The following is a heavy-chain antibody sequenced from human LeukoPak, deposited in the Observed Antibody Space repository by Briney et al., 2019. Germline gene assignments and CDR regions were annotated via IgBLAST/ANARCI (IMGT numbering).Heavy chain of an antibody. CDR3: ARAGYAWWFDP. CDR1: GGSVSSGSFY. CDR2: IYYSGST. J-gene: IGHJ5*02. Sequence: NPSETLSLACTVSGGSVSSGSFYWSWIRQPPGKGLEWIGYIYYSGSTNYNPSLKSRVTISVDTSKNQFSLNLSSVTAADTAVYYCARAGYAWWFDPWGQGILVAVSS. D-gene: IGHD1-1*01. V-gene: IGHV4-61*01.